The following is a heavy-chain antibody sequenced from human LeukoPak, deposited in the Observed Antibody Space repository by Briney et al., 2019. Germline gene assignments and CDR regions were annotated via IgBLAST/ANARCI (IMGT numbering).Heavy chain of an antibody. J-gene: IGHJ4*02. Sequence: SETLSLTCTVSGGSISSGSHYWSWIRQPAGERLEWIGRIYASGSTNYNPSLKSRVTISVDTSKNQFSLRLSSVTAADTAVYYCARGPTYYFDYWGQGTLVTVSS. CDR1: GGSISSGSHY. CDR3: ARGPTYYFDY. V-gene: IGHV4-61*02. CDR2: IYASGST.